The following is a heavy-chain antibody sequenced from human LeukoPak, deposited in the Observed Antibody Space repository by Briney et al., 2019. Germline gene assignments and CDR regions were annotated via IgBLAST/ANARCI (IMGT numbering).Heavy chain of an antibody. CDR3: AKLPFSYYYDSSGYWGDYFDY. D-gene: IGHD3-22*01. V-gene: IGHV3-23*01. CDR2: ITGSGGST. Sequence: GGSLRLSCAASGFTFSTYAMSWVRQAPGKGLEWLSLITGSGGSTYYADSVKGRFTISRDNSKNTPYLQMTSLRAGDTAVYYCAKLPFSYYYDSSGYWGDYFDYWGQGTLVTVSS. CDR1: GFTFSTYA. J-gene: IGHJ4*02.